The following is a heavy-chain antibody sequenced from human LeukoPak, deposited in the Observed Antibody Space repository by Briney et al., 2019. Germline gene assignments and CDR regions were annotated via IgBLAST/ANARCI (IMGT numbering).Heavy chain of an antibody. V-gene: IGHV3-23*01. CDR3: VKDQREAYGSGWSRDFDY. D-gene: IGHD6-19*01. CDR1: EFTFNSYA. J-gene: IGHJ4*02. Sequence: GGSLRLSCAASEFTFNSYAMSWVRQAPGKGLEWVSAISSSGGSTYYADSVKGRFTISRDNSKNTLYLQLNSLRAEDTAVYYCVKDQREAYGSGWSRDFDYWGQGTLVTVSS. CDR2: ISSSGGST.